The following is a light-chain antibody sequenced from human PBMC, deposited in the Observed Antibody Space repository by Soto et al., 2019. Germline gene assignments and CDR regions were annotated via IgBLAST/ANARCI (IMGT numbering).Light chain of an antibody. J-gene: IGLJ1*01. CDR2: DVS. CDR3: SSYTSGSTPYV. Sequence: QSVLTQPASVSGSPGQSITISCTGTSSDVGGYNYVSWYQQLPGKAPKLMISDVSNRPSGVSNRFSGSKSGNTASLTISGLQAEDEANYYCSSYTSGSTPYVFGTGTRSPS. CDR1: SSDVGGYNY. V-gene: IGLV2-14*01.